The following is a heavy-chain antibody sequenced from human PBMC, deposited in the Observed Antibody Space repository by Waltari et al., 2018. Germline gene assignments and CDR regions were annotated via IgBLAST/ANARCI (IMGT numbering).Heavy chain of an antibody. CDR1: GVSISNYY. J-gene: IGHJ5*02. CDR2: IYSSGST. D-gene: IGHD1-26*01. Sequence: QVQLQESGPGLVKPSATLSLTCTVPGVSISNYYWSWLRQPPGTGLEWIGNIYSSGSTNYNPSLRSRISISVDTSKNQFSLRLNSVTAADTAVYYCARDSTDNWFDPWGQGTLVTVAS. V-gene: IGHV4-4*08. CDR3: ARDSTDNWFDP.